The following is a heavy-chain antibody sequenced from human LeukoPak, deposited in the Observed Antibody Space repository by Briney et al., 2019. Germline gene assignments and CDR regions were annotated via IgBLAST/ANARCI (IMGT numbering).Heavy chain of an antibody. CDR1: GFTFSSYG. J-gene: IGHJ3*02. V-gene: IGHV3-23*01. Sequence: GGSLRLSCAASGFTFSSYGMHWVRQAPGKGLEWVSGISGSGGSTHYADSVKGRFTISRENSKNTLYLQMNSLRAEDTAVYYCARHDYGLRGAFDIWGQGTM. D-gene: IGHD4-17*01. CDR2: ISGSGGST. CDR3: ARHDYGLRGAFDI.